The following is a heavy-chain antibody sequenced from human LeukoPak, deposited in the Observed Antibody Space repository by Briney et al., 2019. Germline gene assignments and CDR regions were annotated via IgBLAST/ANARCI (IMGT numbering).Heavy chain of an antibody. Sequence: PSETLSLTCSVSGGSISSAGNYWTWLRHHPGKGLEWIGYIYYSGSTYYNPSLESRVTISVDTSKSQFSLKLNSVTAADTAVYYCDRARQVVRYGMDVWGQGTTVTVSS. V-gene: IGHV4-31*03. CDR2: IYYSGST. D-gene: IGHD2-15*01. CDR3: DRARQVVRYGMDV. CDR1: GGSISSAGNY. J-gene: IGHJ6*02.